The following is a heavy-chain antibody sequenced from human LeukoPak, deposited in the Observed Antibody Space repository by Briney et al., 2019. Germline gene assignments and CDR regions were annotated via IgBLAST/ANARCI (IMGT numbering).Heavy chain of an antibody. CDR2: IYYSGST. CDR3: ARHEMATAMSFDY. J-gene: IGHJ4*02. CDR1: GGSISSSSYY. Sequence: SETLSLTCTVSGGSISSSSYYWGWIRQPPGKGLEWIGSIYYSGSTYYNPSLKSRVTISVDTSKNQFSLKLSSVTAADTAVYYCARHEMATAMSFDYWGQGTLVTVSS. V-gene: IGHV4-39*07. D-gene: IGHD5-24*01.